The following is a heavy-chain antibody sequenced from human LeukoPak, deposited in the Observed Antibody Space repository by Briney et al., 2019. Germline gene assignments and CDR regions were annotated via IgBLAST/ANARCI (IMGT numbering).Heavy chain of an antibody. CDR3: ARLWSAGTFDS. CDR2: ISSGSSTT. J-gene: IGHJ4*02. CDR1: GFVLSEYE. Sequence: GGSLTLSCSASGFVLSEYEMNWLRQAPGKGRAWISDISSGSSTTYYADSVKGRFTMFRNNTKNSLYLQMTSLSTEDSAVDYGARLWSAGTFDSWGEGILDTVSS. V-gene: IGHV3-48*03. D-gene: IGHD2-21*01.